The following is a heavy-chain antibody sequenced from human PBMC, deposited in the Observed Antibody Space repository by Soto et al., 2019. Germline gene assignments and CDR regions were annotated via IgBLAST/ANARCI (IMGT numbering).Heavy chain of an antibody. V-gene: IGHV4-59*08. CDR1: GGSISSYY. CDR3: ARQVKPDYFDY. Sequence: PSETLSLTCTVSGGSISSYYWSWIRQPPGKGLEWIGYIYYSGRTNYNPSLKSRVTISVDTSKNQFSLKLSSVTAADTAVYYCARQVKPDYFDYWGQGTLVTVSS. CDR2: IYYSGRT. D-gene: IGHD3-10*01. J-gene: IGHJ4*02.